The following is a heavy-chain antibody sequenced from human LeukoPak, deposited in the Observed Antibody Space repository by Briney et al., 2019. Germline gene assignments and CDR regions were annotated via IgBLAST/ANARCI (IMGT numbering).Heavy chain of an antibody. D-gene: IGHD5-18*01. Sequence: GGSLRLSCAASGFTFSSYAMSWVRQAPGKGLEWVSAISGSAGSTYYADSVKGRFTISRDNSKNTLYLQMNSLRAEDTAVYYCAKPLPQTKWIPNWFDPWGQGTLVTVSS. CDR1: GFTFSSYA. J-gene: IGHJ5*02. CDR3: AKPLPQTKWIPNWFDP. V-gene: IGHV3-23*01. CDR2: ISGSAGST.